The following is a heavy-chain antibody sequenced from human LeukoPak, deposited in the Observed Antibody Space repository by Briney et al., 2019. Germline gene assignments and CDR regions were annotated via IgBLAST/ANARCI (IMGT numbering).Heavy chain of an antibody. CDR1: GFTFSSYS. J-gene: IGHJ4*02. D-gene: IGHD2-8*01. Sequence: GGSLRLSCAASGFTFSSYSMNWVRQVPGKGLEWVSSISSSSSYIYYADSVKGRFTISRDNSKNTLYLQMNSLRAEDTAVYYCARVSDGISRPFDYWGQGTLVTVSS. CDR2: ISSSSSYI. V-gene: IGHV3-21*04. CDR3: ARVSDGISRPFDY.